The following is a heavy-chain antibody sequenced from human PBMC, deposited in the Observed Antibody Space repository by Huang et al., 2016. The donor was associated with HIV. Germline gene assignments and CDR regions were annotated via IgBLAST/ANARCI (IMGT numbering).Heavy chain of an antibody. Sequence: QVQLVQSGAEVKKPGSSVKVSCKASGGTFSSYAISWVRQAPGQGLEWMGGIIHIVGTANYAQKFQGRVTITADESTSTAYMELSSLRSEDTAVYYCARVESRRYYDSSGYYYWGQGTLVTVSS. V-gene: IGHV1-69*01. D-gene: IGHD3-22*01. CDR1: GGTFSSYA. J-gene: IGHJ4*02. CDR2: IIHIVGTA. CDR3: ARVESRRYYDSSGYYY.